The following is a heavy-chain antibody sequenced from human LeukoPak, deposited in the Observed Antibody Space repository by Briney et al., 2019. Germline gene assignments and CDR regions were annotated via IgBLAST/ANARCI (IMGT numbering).Heavy chain of an antibody. CDR2: IRNDGSNG. D-gene: IGHD3-10*01. J-gene: IGHJ4*02. Sequence: GGSLRLSCAASGYTFSSYGMHWVRQAPGKGLEWVAVIRNDGSNGYYADSVKGRFTISRDNSNNTLYLRMNSLRAEDTAVYYCATRNFDGSGSNALGYWGQGTLVTVSS. CDR3: ATRNFDGSGSNALGY. V-gene: IGHV3-33*01. CDR1: GYTFSSYG.